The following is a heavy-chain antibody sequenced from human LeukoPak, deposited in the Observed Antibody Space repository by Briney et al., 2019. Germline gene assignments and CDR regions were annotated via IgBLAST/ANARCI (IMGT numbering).Heavy chain of an antibody. J-gene: IGHJ4*02. V-gene: IGHV3-66*01. Sequence: GGSLRLSCAASGLTVSSNYMSWVRQAPGKGLEWVSVIYSGGSTYYADSVKGRFIISRDNSKNTLYLQMNSLRVEDTAVYYCAKETDYNYIYYFDYWGQGTLVTVSS. CDR1: GLTVSSNY. CDR3: AKETDYNYIYYFDY. CDR2: IYSGGST. D-gene: IGHD5-24*01.